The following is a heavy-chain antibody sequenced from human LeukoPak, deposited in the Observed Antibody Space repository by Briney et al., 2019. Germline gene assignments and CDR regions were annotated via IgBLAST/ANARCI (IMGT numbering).Heavy chain of an antibody. CDR1: GFTFSSYA. CDR3: ARDSEARPFEAQDAFDI. J-gene: IGHJ3*02. V-gene: IGHV3-30*04. Sequence: GGSLRLSCAASGFTFSSYAMHWVRQAPGKGLEWVAVISYDGSNKYYADSVKGRFTISRHNSKNTLYLQMNRLRAEDTAVYYCARDSEARPFEAQDAFDIWGQGTMVTVSS. CDR2: ISYDGSNK. D-gene: IGHD2/OR15-2a*01.